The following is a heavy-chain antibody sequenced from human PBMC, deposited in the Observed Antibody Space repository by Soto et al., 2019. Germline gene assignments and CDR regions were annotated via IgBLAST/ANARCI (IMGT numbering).Heavy chain of an antibody. D-gene: IGHD6-19*01. V-gene: IGHV4-4*02. CDR2: IYHSGST. Sequence: SETLSLTCAFSVVSISSSNWWSWVRQPPGKGLEWIGEIYHSGSTNYNPSLKSRVTISVDKSKNQFSLKLSSVTAADTAVYYCARSTVAGKGGWFEPLGQGTLVIVSS. CDR3: ARSTVAGKGGWFEP. J-gene: IGHJ5*02. CDR1: VVSISSSNW.